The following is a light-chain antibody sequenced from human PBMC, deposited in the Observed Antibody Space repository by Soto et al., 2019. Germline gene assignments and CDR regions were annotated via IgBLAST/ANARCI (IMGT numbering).Light chain of an antibody. V-gene: IGKV3-15*01. CDR3: QQYNNWPPWT. J-gene: IGKJ1*01. CDR1: QSVSID. Sequence: EIVMTQSPATLSVSPGERVTLSCRASQSVSIDLAWDQQKPGQAPRLLIFGASTSATAIPARFSGSGSGTEFSLTISSLQSEDFAVYYCQQYNNWPPWTVGQGTKVDSK. CDR2: GAS.